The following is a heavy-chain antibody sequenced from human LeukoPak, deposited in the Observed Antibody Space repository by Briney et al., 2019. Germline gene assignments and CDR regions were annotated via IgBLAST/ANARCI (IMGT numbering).Heavy chain of an antibody. V-gene: IGHV3-7*01. D-gene: IGHD1-26*01. Sequence: GGSLRLSCSASGFTFSSHWMTWVPQAPGKRLEWVANIKEDGSEKYYVDSVRGRFTISRDNAKNSLYLQMNSLGAADMAVYYCARETWSGSYFDYWGQGTLVTVSS. CDR2: IKEDGSEK. CDR1: GFTFSSHW. CDR3: ARETWSGSYFDY. J-gene: IGHJ4*02.